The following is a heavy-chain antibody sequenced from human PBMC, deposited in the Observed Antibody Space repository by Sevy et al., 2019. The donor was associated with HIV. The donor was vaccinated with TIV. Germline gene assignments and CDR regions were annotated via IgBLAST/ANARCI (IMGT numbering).Heavy chain of an antibody. CDR3: ARDRGEMLSSAFDY. CDR1: GFTFSDHR. V-gene: IGHV3-30*03. J-gene: IGHJ4*02. D-gene: IGHD3-16*01. CDR2: ISYDGRNNK. Sequence: GGSLRLSCAAFGFTFSDHRMHWVRQAPGKGLEWVAVISYDGRNNKYNVDSVKGRFTISRDNSKNTVYLQMNSLRPEDTAIYYCARDRGEMLSSAFDYWGQGTLVTVSS.